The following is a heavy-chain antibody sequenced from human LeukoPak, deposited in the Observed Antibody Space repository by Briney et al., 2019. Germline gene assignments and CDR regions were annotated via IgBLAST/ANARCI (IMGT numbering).Heavy chain of an antibody. J-gene: IGHJ4*02. D-gene: IGHD6-6*01. CDR1: GFTVSSNY. Sequence: GGSLRLSCAASGFTVSSNYMSWVRQAPGKGLEWVSIIYSGGSTFYADSVKGRFTISRDNSKNTLYLQMNSLRADDTAIYYCARNLVWGGSSSSLGYWGQGTLVTVAS. V-gene: IGHV3-53*01. CDR2: IYSGGST. CDR3: ARNLVWGGSSSSLGY.